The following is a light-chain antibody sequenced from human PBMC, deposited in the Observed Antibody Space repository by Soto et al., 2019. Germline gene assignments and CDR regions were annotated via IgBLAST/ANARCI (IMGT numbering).Light chain of an antibody. J-gene: IGLJ1*01. CDR1: XXDVGGYNY. CDR2: EVS. Sequence: QSALTQPASVSGSPXXXXTISCXXXXXDVGGYNYVSWYQQHPGKAPKLMIYEVSNRPSGVSNRFSGSKSGNTASLTISGLQAEDEADYYCSSYTSSSTPYVFGTGTKLTVL. CDR3: SSYTSSSTPYV. V-gene: IGLV2-14*01.